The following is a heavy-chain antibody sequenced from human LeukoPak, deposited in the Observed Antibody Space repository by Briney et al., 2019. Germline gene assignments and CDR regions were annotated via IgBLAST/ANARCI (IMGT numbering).Heavy chain of an antibody. V-gene: IGHV3-23*01. D-gene: IGHD3-22*01. Sequence: SCKASGGTFSSYAMSWVRQAPGKGLEWVSAISGSGGSTYYADSVKGRFTISRDNSKNTLYLQMNSLRAEDTAVYYCAKARSSGYHDWGQGTLVTVSS. CDR2: ISGSGGST. CDR1: GGTFSSYA. CDR3: AKARSSGYHD. J-gene: IGHJ4*02.